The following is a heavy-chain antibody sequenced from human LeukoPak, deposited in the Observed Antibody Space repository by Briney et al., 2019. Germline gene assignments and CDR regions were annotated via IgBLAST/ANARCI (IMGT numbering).Heavy chain of an antibody. CDR2: MNSDGSST. V-gene: IGHV3-74*01. CDR1: GFTFSSYW. J-gene: IGHJ4*02. Sequence: GGSLRLSCAASGFTFSSYWMHWVRQAPGKGLVWVSRMNSDGSSTSYADSVKGRFTISRDNAKNTLYLQMNSLRAEDTAVYYCARSLRFLEWLLYASNDITDYWGQETLVTVSS. CDR3: ARSLRFLEWLLYASNDITDY. D-gene: IGHD3-3*01.